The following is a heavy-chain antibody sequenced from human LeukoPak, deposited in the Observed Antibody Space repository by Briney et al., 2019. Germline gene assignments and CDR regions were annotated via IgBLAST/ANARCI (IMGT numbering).Heavy chain of an antibody. J-gene: IGHJ4*02. CDR3: ARGPYVWGSYRDVLYYFDY. V-gene: IGHV1-69*13. Sequence: SVKVSCKASGGTFSSYAISWVRQAPGQGLEWMGGIIPIFGTANYAQKFQGRVTITADGSTSTAYMELSSLRSEDTAVYYCARGPYVWGSYRDVLYYFDYWGQGTLVTVSS. D-gene: IGHD3-16*02. CDR2: IIPIFGTA. CDR1: GGTFSSYA.